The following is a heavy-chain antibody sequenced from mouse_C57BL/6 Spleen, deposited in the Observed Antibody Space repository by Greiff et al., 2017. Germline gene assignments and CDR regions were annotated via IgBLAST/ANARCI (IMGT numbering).Heavy chain of an antibody. D-gene: IGHD1-1*01. J-gene: IGHJ4*01. V-gene: IGHV1-54*01. CDR2: INPGSGGT. CDR1: GYAFTNYL. CDR3: ARRFYGSSHYYAMDY. Sequence: VKLMESGAELVRPGTSVKVSCKASGYAFTNYLIEWVKQRPGQGLEWIGVINPGSGGTNYNEKFKGKATLTADKSSSTAYMQLSSLTSEDSAVYFCARRFYGSSHYYAMDYWGQGTSVTVSS.